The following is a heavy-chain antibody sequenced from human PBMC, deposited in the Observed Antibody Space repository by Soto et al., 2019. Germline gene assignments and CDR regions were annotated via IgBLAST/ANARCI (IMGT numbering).Heavy chain of an antibody. V-gene: IGHV3-30*18. CDR2: KSSDGSDK. D-gene: IGHD2-15*01. J-gene: IGHJ4*02. CDR3: VKGSEVARQELDY. CDR1: GFSFSNCG. Sequence: QVQLVESGGGVVQPGRSLRLSCAASGFSFSNCGMHWVRQAPGKGLEWVAAKSSDGSDKYYSESVKGRFTISRDNSKNTLFLQMNSLRVEDTAVYYCVKGSEVARQELDYWGQGTLVTVSS.